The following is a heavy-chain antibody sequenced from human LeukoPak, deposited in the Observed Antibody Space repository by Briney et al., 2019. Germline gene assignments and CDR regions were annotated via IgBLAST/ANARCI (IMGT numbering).Heavy chain of an antibody. CDR3: ARDGTPGYSSGWFDP. Sequence: PGRSLRLSCAASGFTFSSYGVHWVRQAPGKGLEWVAVIWYDGSNKYYADSVKGRFTISRDNSKNTLYLQMNSLRAEDTAVYYCARDGTPGYSSGWFDPWGQGTLVTVSS. V-gene: IGHV3-33*01. CDR2: IWYDGSNK. J-gene: IGHJ5*02. D-gene: IGHD6-19*01. CDR1: GFTFSSYG.